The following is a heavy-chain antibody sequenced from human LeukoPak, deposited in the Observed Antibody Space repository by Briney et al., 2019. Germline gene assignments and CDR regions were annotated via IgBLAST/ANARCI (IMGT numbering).Heavy chain of an antibody. J-gene: IGHJ4*02. CDR2: ISAYNGNT. V-gene: IGHV1-18*01. CDR1: GYTFTNYG. CDR3: ARGLFTLQGIAVAGTDY. Sequence: ASVKVSCKASGYTFTNYGISWVRQAPGQGLEWMGWISAYNGNTNYAQKLQGRVTMTTDTSTSTAYMELRSLRSDDTAVYYCARGLFTLQGIAVAGTDYWGQGTLVTVSS. D-gene: IGHD6-19*01.